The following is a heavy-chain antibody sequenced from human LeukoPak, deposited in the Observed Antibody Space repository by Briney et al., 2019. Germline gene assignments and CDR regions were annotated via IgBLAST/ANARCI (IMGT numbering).Heavy chain of an antibody. D-gene: IGHD6-13*01. CDR2: ISAYDGNT. CDR3: ARADYSTSWFDY. Sequence: ASVRVSCKASGYTFTSYGISWVRQAPGQGLQWMGWISAYDGNTNYAQKLQGRVTVTTDTSTSTAYMELRSLRSDDTAVYFCARADYSTSWFDYWGQGTLVTVSS. J-gene: IGHJ4*02. CDR1: GYTFTSYG. V-gene: IGHV1-18*01.